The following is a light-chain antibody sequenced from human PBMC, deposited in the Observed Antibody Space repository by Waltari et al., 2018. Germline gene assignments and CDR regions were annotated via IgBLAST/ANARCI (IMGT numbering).Light chain of an antibody. CDR2: GVS. Sequence: QSALTQPASVSGSPGQSVTIFCAGTSNDVVGYNSVSWYQEHPGQAPRVIIYGVSDRPSGVSDSFSVAKSGNTASLTISGLQAEDDADYYCSSQSSNDVVLFGGGTKLTVL. CDR1: SNDVVGYNS. J-gene: IGLJ2*01. CDR3: SSQSSNDVVL. V-gene: IGLV2-14*01.